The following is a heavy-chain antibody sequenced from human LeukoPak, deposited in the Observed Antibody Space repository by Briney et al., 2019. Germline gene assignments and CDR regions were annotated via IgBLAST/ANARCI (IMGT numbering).Heavy chain of an antibody. Sequence: SETLSLTCTVSGGSVSSGSYYWSWIRQPPGKGLEWIVYIYYSGSTNYNPSLKSRVTISVDTSRNQFSLKLSSVTAADTAVYYCARKSSIAARQYGMDVWGQGTTVTVSS. CDR2: IYYSGST. CDR1: GGSVSSGSYY. D-gene: IGHD6-6*01. CDR3: ARKSSIAARQYGMDV. J-gene: IGHJ6*02. V-gene: IGHV4-61*01.